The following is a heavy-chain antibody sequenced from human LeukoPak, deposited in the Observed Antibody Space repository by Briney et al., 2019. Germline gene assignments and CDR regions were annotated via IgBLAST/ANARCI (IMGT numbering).Heavy chain of an antibody. CDR1: RFIFSNYY. V-gene: IGHV3-11*01. D-gene: IGHD5-12*01. J-gene: IGHJ5*02. Sequence: GGSLKLSCAASRFIFSNYYMSWIRQTPGKGLEWIANIGTDGSSENYADSAKGRFTISRDNARNSLFLQMSSLRVEDTAVYFCARAGTYSGYKVFDTWGQGTLVTVAS. CDR3: ARAGTYSGYKVFDT. CDR2: IGTDGSSE.